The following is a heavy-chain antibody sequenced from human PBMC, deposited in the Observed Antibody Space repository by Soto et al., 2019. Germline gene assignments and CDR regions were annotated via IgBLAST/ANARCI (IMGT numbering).Heavy chain of an antibody. CDR2: IYPGDSDT. D-gene: IGHD2-2*01. CDR3: ARHGVVPASNTDYYYYYGMDV. J-gene: IGHJ6*02. Sequence: PGESLKISCKGSGYSVTSYLIGWVRQMPGKGLEWMGIIYPGDSDTRYSPSFQGQVTISADKSISTAYLQWSSLKASDTAMYYCARHGVVPASNTDYYYYYGMDVWGQGTTVTVSS. V-gene: IGHV5-51*01. CDR1: GYSVTSYL.